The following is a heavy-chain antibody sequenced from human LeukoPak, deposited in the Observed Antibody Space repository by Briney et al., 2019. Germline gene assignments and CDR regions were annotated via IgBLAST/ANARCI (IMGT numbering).Heavy chain of an antibody. CDR3: ARGRRDGYRYYYYYMDV. CDR2: ISYNGGT. Sequence: KASETLSLTCTVSGGSISSVSYYWGWIRQPPGKGLEWIGSISYNGGTYYNPSLKSRVTIFVDTSKNQFSLKLSSVTAADTAVYYCARGRRDGYRYYYYYMDVWGKGTTVTVSS. J-gene: IGHJ6*03. CDR1: GGSISSVSYY. D-gene: IGHD5-24*01. V-gene: IGHV4-39*01.